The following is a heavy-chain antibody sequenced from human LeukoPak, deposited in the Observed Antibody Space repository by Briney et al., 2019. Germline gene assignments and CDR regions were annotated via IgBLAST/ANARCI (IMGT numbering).Heavy chain of an antibody. CDR3: ARDPNYYDTSGHDY. D-gene: IGHD3-22*01. V-gene: IGHV3-21*01. J-gene: IGHJ4*02. CDR2: ISSSSTYI. CDR1: GFTFSTYA. Sequence: GGSLRLSCAGSGFTFSTYAMTWVRQAPGKGLEWVSSISSSSTYIYYADSVKGRFTISRDNAKNSLYLQMNSLRAEDTAVYYCARDPNYYDTSGHDYWGQGTLVTVSS.